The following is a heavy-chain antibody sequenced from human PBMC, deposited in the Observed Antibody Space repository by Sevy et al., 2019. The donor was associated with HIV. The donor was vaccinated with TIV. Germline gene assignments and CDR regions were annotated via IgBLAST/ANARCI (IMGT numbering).Heavy chain of an antibody. CDR3: AREGCTKPHDY. V-gene: IGHV3-23*01. Sequence: GGCLILSCAASGFTFSKYSMSWVRQPPGKGLEWVSTLSFGCGEINYADSVKGRFTISRDNSKSSVYLQMNNLRPEDTAVYYCAREGCTKPHDYWGQGTLVTVSS. CDR2: LSFGCGEI. CDR1: GFTFSKYS. J-gene: IGHJ4*02. D-gene: IGHD2-8*01.